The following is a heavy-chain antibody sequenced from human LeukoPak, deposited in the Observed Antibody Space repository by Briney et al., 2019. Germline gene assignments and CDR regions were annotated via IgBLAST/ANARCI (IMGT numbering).Heavy chain of an antibody. CDR2: INHSGST. J-gene: IGHJ5*02. CDR1: GGSFSSYY. Sequence: SETLSLTCAVYGGSFSSYYWSWIRQPPGKGLEWIGEINHSGSTNYNPSLKSRVTISVDTSKNQFSLKLSSVTAADTAVYYCARGFASWFDPWGQGTLVTVSS. CDR3: ARGFASWFDP. V-gene: IGHV4-34*01.